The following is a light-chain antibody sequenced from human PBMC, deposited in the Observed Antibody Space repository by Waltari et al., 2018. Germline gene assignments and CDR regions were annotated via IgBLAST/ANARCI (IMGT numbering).Light chain of an antibody. CDR3: QTWGTGIWV. V-gene: IGLV4-69*01. CDR1: SGHSSNV. Sequence: QLVLTQSPSASASLGASVKITCTLSSGHSSNVVACHQQQPEKGPRYLMKVNSDGSHSKGDGIPDRFSGSSSGAERYLTISSLQSDDEADYYCQTWGTGIWVFGGGTRLTVL. J-gene: IGLJ3*02. CDR2: VNSDGSH.